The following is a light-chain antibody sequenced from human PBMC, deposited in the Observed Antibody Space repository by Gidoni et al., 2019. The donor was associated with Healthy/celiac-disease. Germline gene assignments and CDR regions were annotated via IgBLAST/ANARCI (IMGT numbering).Light chain of an antibody. CDR3: QQYNNWPTWT. V-gene: IGKV3-15*01. CDR2: GES. Sequence: EIVMTQSTATLSVSPGERATLSCRASQSVSSNLAWYQQKPGQAPRLLIYGESTRASGIPARFSGSGSGKEFTLTISSLQSEDFAVYYWQQYNNWPTWTFGQGTKVEIK. CDR1: QSVSSN. J-gene: IGKJ1*01.